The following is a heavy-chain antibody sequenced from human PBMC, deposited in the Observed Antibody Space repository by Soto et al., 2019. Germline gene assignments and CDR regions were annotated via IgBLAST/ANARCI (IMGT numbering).Heavy chain of an antibody. Sequence: QVQLVQSGAEVKKPGSSVKVSCKASGGTFSSYAISWVRQAPGQGLEWMGGIIPIFGTANYAQKFQGRVTITADESTSTAYMERSSPRSEDTAVYDCARRCSSTSGDGKPYGMDVWGQGTTVTVSS. CDR2: IIPIFGTA. CDR3: ARRCSSTSGDGKPYGMDV. J-gene: IGHJ6*02. CDR1: GGTFSSYA. D-gene: IGHD2-2*01. V-gene: IGHV1-69*01.